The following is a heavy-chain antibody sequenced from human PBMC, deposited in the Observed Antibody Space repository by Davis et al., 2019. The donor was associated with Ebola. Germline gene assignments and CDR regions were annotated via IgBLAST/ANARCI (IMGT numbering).Heavy chain of an antibody. CDR2: ISGYTGDT. V-gene: IGHV1-18*01. D-gene: IGHD6-6*01. CDR1: GYTFTSYA. J-gene: IGHJ4*02. Sequence: ASVKVSCKASGYTFTSYAMNWVRQAPGQGLEWMGWISGYTGDTKYTQEFQGRVTMTTDTSTNTAYMELRSLRSDDTAVYYCARDRLYCASGDGQVVRCLLSDYWGQGTLVTVSS. CDR3: ARDRLYCASGDGQVVRCLLSDY.